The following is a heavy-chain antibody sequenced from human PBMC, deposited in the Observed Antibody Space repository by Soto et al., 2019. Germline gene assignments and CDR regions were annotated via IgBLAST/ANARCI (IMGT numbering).Heavy chain of an antibody. CDR1: DGSITRYY. CDR2: THSTGST. J-gene: IGHJ6*02. CDR3: ARLSPLILAGTSYYHSMDV. Sequence: SETLSLTCTVSDGSITRYYWSWIRLPPGKGLEWIGYTHSTGSTNYSPSLQSRVSMSVDTSKNQFSLNLRSVTAADTGMYYCARLSPLILAGTSYYHSMDVWGQGAPVT. D-gene: IGHD1-1*01. V-gene: IGHV4-59*12.